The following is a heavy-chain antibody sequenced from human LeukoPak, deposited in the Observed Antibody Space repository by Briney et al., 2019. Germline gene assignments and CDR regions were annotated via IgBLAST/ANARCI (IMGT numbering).Heavy chain of an antibody. CDR3: ASGVYGGSYESSFDY. V-gene: IGHV1-8*01. Sequence: ASVKVSCKASGYTFTSYDINWVRQATGQGLEWMGWMNPNSGNTGYAQKFQGRVTMTRNTSISTAYMELSSLRSEDTVVYYCASGVYGGSYESSFDYWGQGTLVTVSS. CDR2: MNPNSGNT. CDR1: GYTFTSYD. J-gene: IGHJ4*02. D-gene: IGHD1-26*01.